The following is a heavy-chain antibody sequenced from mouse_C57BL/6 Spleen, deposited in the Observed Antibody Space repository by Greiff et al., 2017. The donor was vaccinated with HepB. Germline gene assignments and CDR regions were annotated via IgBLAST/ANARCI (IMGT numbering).Heavy chain of an antibody. CDR3: ARGSNYAWFAY. D-gene: IGHD2-5*01. Sequence: EVKVVESGGGLVQPGGSLSLSCAASGFTFTDYYMSWVRQPPGKALEWLGFIRNKANGYTTEYSASVKGRFTISRDNSQSILYLQMNALRAEDSATYYCARGSNYAWFAYWGQGTLVTVSA. V-gene: IGHV7-3*01. J-gene: IGHJ3*01. CDR1: GFTFTDYY. CDR2: IRNKANGYTT.